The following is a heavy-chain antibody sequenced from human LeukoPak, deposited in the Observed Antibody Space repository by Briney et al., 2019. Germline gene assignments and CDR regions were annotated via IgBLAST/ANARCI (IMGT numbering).Heavy chain of an antibody. Sequence: SETLSLTCTVSGDSISSGGYYWSWIRQHPGKGLEWIGYIYYSGSTYYNPTLKSRVTISVDTSKNQFSLKLSSVTAADTAVYYCARGEFGEDDFWSQYAFDIWGQGTMVTVSS. CDR2: IYYSGST. D-gene: IGHD3-3*01. CDR3: ARGEFGEDDFWSQYAFDI. J-gene: IGHJ3*02. V-gene: IGHV4-31*03. CDR1: GDSISSGGYY.